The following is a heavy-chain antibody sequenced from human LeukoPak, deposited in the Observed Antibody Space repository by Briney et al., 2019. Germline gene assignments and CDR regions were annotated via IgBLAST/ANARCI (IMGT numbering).Heavy chain of an antibody. D-gene: IGHD3-10*01. CDR3: ARDFAREFTIDY. V-gene: IGHV3-48*01. CDR2: ISSSSNII. CDR1: GFTFSNYN. Sequence: GGSLRFSCAASGFTFSNYNMNWVRQPPGKGLQWVSYISSSSNIIYYADSVKGRFTISRDNAKNSLSLQMNSLRAEDTAVYYCARDFAREFTIDYWGQGTLVTVSS. J-gene: IGHJ4*02.